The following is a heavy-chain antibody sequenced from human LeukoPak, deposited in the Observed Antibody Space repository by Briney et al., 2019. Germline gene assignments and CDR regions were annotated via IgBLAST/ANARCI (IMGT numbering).Heavy chain of an antibody. CDR3: ARDIQVFHY. J-gene: IGHJ4*02. Sequence: QSGGSLRLSCAASGFTFSSYAMHWVRHAPGKGLEWVAVISYDGSNKYYAHSVKGRFTISRDNSKNTLYMQMNSLRDEDTAVYYCARDIQVFHYWGQGTLVTVSS. D-gene: IGHD5-18*01. CDR2: ISYDGSNK. V-gene: IGHV3-30-3*01. CDR1: GFTFSSYA.